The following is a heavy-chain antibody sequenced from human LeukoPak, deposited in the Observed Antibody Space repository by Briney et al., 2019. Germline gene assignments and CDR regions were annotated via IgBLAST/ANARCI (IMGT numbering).Heavy chain of an antibody. D-gene: IGHD4-17*01. CDR2: INPNSGGT. CDR1: GYTFTGYF. J-gene: IGHJ6*02. Sequence: ASVKVSCKASGYTFTGYFMHWVRQAPGQGLEWMGWINPNSGGTNYAQKFQGRVTMTRDTSISTAYMDLSRLRSDDTAVSYCARDITVTHLYYYGMDVWGQGTTVTVSS. CDR3: ARDITVTHLYYYGMDV. V-gene: IGHV1-2*02.